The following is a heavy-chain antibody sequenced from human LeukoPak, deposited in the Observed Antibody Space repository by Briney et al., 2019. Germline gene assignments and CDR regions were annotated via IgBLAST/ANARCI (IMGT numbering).Heavy chain of an antibody. D-gene: IGHD5-12*01. CDR3: ARGPSNRGYSGYGKNWFDP. Sequence: SETLSLTCTVSGGSISSSSYYWSWIRQPPGKGLEWIGEINHSGSTNYNPSLKSRVTISVDTSKNQFSLKLSSVTAADTAVYYCARGPSNRGYSGYGKNWFDPWGQGTLVTVSS. V-gene: IGHV4-39*07. CDR1: GGSISSSSYY. J-gene: IGHJ5*02. CDR2: INHSGST.